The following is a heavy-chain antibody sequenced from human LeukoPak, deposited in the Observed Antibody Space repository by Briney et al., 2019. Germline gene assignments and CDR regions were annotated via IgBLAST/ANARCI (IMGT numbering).Heavy chain of an antibody. D-gene: IGHD3-3*01. V-gene: IGHV4-30-4*08. CDR3: ARGVRYDFWSGYCFDY. CDR1: GDSISSGDCY. J-gene: IGHJ4*02. Sequence: SETLSLTCTVSGDSISSGDCYWSWIRQPPGKGLEWIGYIYYSGSTYYNPSLKSRVTISVDTSKNQFSLKLSSVTAADTAVYYCARGVRYDFWSGYCFDYWGQGTLVTVSS. CDR2: IYYSGST.